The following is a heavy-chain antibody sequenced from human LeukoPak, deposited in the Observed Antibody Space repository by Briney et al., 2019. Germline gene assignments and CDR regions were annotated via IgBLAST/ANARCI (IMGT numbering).Heavy chain of an antibody. CDR2: IWNDGSET. CDR1: GFIFSNYG. J-gene: IGHJ4*02. CDR3: ARDMGRAWYGPPDY. V-gene: IGHV3-33*01. Sequence: GRSLRLSCAASGFIFSNYGMHWVSQAPGKRREWVAVIWNDGSETFHADSVKGRFTIARDNSKNTLYLQMNSLRAEDTAVYFCARDMGRAWYGPPDYWGQGTLVTVSS. D-gene: IGHD6-13*01.